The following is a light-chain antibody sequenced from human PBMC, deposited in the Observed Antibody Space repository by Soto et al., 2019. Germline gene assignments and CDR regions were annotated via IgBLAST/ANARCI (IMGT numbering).Light chain of an antibody. Sequence: EIVMTQSPATLSVSPGEGATLSWRASQSVSNNYLAWYQQKPGQAPRLLIYGAYNRATGIPDRFSGSGSGTDFTLTISRLEPEDFAVYYCQQYGSSGTFGQGTKVDIK. CDR3: QQYGSSGT. CDR1: QSVSNNY. V-gene: IGKV3-20*01. J-gene: IGKJ1*01. CDR2: GAY.